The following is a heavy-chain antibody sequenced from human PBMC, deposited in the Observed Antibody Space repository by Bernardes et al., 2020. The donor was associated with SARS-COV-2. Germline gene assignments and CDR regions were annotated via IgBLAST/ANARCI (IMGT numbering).Heavy chain of an antibody. J-gene: IGHJ4*02. D-gene: IGHD2-2*01. CDR3: ARVSMKYQLPRHFDL. V-gene: IGHV4-34*01. Sequence: SKTLSLTCTVSGGSLRGNYWAWIRQPPGTGLEWIGEVDHSGATSYNASLKSRVIISAATSENQFSLRMTSVTAADTAMYYCARVSMKYQLPRHFDLWGQGTLVTVSS. CDR2: VDHSGAT. CDR1: GGSLRGNY.